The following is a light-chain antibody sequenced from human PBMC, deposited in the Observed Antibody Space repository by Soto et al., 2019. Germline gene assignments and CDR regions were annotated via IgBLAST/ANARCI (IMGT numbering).Light chain of an antibody. CDR3: QSYDTGNVL. CDR2: GDT. V-gene: IGLV1-40*01. CDR1: SSNIGAGYP. J-gene: IGLJ2*01. Sequence: QSVLTQPPSVSGAPGQRVTISCTGSSSNIGAGYPVHWYQQLPGTAPKLLIYGDTNRPSGVPDRFSASKSDTSASLAITGLQTEDEADYFCQSYDTGNVLFGGGTQLTVL.